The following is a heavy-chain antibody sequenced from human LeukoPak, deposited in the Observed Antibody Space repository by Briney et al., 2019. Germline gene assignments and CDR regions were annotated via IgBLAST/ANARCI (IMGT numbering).Heavy chain of an antibody. CDR3: ARARASGRNGFDY. D-gene: IGHD2-8*01. CDR1: GLTVSSYS. J-gene: IGHJ4*02. CDR2: ISSSSSTI. Sequence: GGSLRLSCVASGLTVSSYSMNWVHQAPGKGLEWVSYISSSSSTIYYADSVKGRFTISRDNAKNSLDLQMNSLRDEDTAVYYCARARASGRNGFDYWGQGTLVTVSS. V-gene: IGHV3-48*02.